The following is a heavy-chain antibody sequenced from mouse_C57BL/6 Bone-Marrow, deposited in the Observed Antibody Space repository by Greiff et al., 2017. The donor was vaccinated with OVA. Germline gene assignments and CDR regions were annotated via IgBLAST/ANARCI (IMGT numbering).Heavy chain of an antibody. CDR2: IDPETGGT. D-gene: IGHD1-1*01. J-gene: IGHJ1*03. Sequence: VQLQQSGAELVRPGASVTLSCKASGYTFTDYEMHWVKQTPVHGLEWIGAIDPETGGTAYNQKFKGKAILTADKSSSTAYMELRSLTSEDSAVYYCTRNYYGSSPYWDFDVWGTGTTVTVSS. V-gene: IGHV1-15*01. CDR1: GYTFTDYE. CDR3: TRNYYGSSPYWDFDV.